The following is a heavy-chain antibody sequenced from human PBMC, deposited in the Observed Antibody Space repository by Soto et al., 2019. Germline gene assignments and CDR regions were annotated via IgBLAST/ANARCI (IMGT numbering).Heavy chain of an antibody. CDR3: ATHPDCTNGVRYPNYFDY. Sequence: GGSLRLSCAASGFTFSSYAMSWVRQAPGKGLEWVSAISGSGGSTYYADSVKGRFTISRDNSKNTLYLQMNSLRAEDTAVYYCATHPDCTNGVRYPNYFDYWGQGTLVTVSS. V-gene: IGHV3-23*01. D-gene: IGHD2-8*01. J-gene: IGHJ4*02. CDR1: GFTFSSYA. CDR2: ISGSGGST.